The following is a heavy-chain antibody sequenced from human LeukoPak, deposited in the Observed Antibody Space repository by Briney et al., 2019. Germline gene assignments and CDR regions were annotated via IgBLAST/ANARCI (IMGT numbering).Heavy chain of an antibody. CDR2: ISRGAASI. Sequence: GGCLRLSCEASGFTFSSYSMNWVRQAPGKGLEWDSSISRGAASIYYADSLKGRFTISRDNARNSLYLQMNSLRVEDTAVYHCARAPPYCGGDCSDWYFDLWGRGTLVSVSS. V-gene: IGHV3-21*01. CDR1: GFTFSSYS. D-gene: IGHD2-21*02. CDR3: ARAPPYCGGDCSDWYFDL. J-gene: IGHJ2*01.